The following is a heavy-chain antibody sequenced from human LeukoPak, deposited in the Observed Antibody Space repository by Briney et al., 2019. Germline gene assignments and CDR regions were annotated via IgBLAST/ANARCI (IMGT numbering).Heavy chain of an antibody. CDR2: IHTSWST. CDR3: ARLVYSLDGSGYNWFDP. V-gene: IGHV4-4*09. Sequence: SETLSLTCAVSGGAISSNYWSWIRQPPGQGLELIGYIHTSWSTNYIPSLTSRVTISVDTSKNQFSLKLSSVTAADTAVYYCARLVYSLDGSGYNWFDPWGQGTLVTVSS. CDR1: GGAISSNY. D-gene: IGHD2-15*01. J-gene: IGHJ5*02.